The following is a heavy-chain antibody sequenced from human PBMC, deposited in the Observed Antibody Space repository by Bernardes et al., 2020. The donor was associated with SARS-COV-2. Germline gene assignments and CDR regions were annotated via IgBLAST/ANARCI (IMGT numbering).Heavy chain of an antibody. CDR2: IDPSDSYT. CDR1: GYIFTNYY. V-gene: IGHV5-10-1*01. CDR3: ARTGNDYGPMDV. J-gene: IGHJ6*02. Sequence: ESLKISCKGSGYIFTNYYITWVRQMPGKGLEWMGRIDPSDSYTSHNPSFQGHVTISGDKSISTAYLQWGSPKASDTAMYYCARTGNDYGPMDVWGQGTTVTVSS. D-gene: IGHD4-17*01.